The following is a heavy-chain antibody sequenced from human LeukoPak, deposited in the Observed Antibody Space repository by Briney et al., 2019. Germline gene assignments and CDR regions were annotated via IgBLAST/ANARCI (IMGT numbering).Heavy chain of an antibody. V-gene: IGHV3-11*01. CDR2: SSTSGSTI. CDR3: ARERADVLDI. CDR1: GFTFSDFH. J-gene: IGHJ3*02. Sequence: PGGSLRLSCAASGFTFSDFHMCWIRQAPGKGLEWVSFSSTSGSTIFYADSVKGRFTISRDNAKNSLYLQMNSLRAEDTAVYYCARERADVLDIWGPGTMVTVSS.